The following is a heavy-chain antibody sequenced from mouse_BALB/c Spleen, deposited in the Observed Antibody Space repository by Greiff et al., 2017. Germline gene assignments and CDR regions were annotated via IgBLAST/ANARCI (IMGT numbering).Heavy chain of an antibody. CDR3: ARYPYPYAMDY. Sequence: EVQLQQSGPELVKPGASVKISCKASGYTFTDYNMHWVKQSHGKSLEWIGYIYPYNGGTGYNQKFKSKATLTVDNSSSTAYMELRSLTSEDSAVYYCARYPYPYAMDYWGQGTSVTVSS. J-gene: IGHJ4*01. CDR1: GYTFTDYN. V-gene: IGHV1S29*02. CDR2: IYPYNGGT. D-gene: IGHD2-10*01.